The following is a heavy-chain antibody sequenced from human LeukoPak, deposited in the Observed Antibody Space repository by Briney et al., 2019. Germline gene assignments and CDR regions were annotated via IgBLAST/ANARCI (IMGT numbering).Heavy chain of an antibody. D-gene: IGHD3-3*01. Sequence: SETLSLTCAVYGGSFSGYYWSWIRQPPGKGLGWIGEINHSGSTNYNPSLKSRVTISVDTSKNQFSLKLSSVTAADTAVYYCAREKRTEAYYDFWSGTIRGFYFDYWGQGTLVTVSS. V-gene: IGHV4-34*01. J-gene: IGHJ4*02. CDR1: GGSFSGYY. CDR2: INHSGST. CDR3: AREKRTEAYYDFWSGTIRGFYFDY.